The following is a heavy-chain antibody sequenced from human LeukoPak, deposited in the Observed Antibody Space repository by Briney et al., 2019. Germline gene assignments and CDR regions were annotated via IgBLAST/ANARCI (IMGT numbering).Heavy chain of an antibody. CDR2: IYYSGST. CDR1: GGSISSYGYY. Sequence: PSETLSLTCTVSGGSISSYGYYWRWIRQHPGKGLDWIGYIYYSGSTYYNSARKGRVTISVDTSKNQFSLKLSSGTAAATDVYSCARGFYGSGSLTDWGEGPLVTVSS. D-gene: IGHD3-10*01. V-gene: IGHV4-31*03. J-gene: IGHJ1*01. CDR3: ARGFYGSGSLTD.